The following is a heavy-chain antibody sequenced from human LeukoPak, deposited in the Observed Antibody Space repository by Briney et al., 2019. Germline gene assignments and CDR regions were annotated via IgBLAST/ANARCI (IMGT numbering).Heavy chain of an antibody. CDR2: IYYSGST. CDR3: ARSIAVAQRVAFDI. V-gene: IGHV4-59*12. J-gene: IGHJ3*02. CDR1: GGSISSYY. D-gene: IGHD6-19*01. Sequence: SETLSLTCTVSGGSISSYYWSWIRQPPGKGLEGIGYIYYSGSTNYNPSLKSRVTISVDTSKNQFSLKLSSVTAADTAVYYCARSIAVAQRVAFDIWGQGTMVTVSS.